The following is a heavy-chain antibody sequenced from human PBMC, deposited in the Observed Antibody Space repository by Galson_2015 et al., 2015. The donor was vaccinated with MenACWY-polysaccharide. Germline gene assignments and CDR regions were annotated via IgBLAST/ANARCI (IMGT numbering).Heavy chain of an antibody. V-gene: IGHV4-59*01. CDR3: ARGGGSGWYGAGDY. CDR1: GGSISSYY. D-gene: IGHD6-19*01. Sequence: ETLSLTCTVSGGSISSYYWSWIRQPPGKGLEWIGYIYYSGSTNYNPSLKSRVAISVDTSKNQFSLKLSSVTAADTAVYYCARGGGSGWYGAGDYWGQGTLVTVSS. J-gene: IGHJ4*02. CDR2: IYYSGST.